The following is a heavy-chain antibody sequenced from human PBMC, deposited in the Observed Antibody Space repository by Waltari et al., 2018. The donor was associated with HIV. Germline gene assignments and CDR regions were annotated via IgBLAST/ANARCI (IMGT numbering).Heavy chain of an antibody. Sequence: QVHLVQPGAEVKKPGASVKVSCKASGYTFTSYYPHWVRQAPGLGLEWMGIINPSGGTTSYAQKFQGRVTMTRDTSTSTVYMELSSLRSEDTAVYYCARSYSSSWYSDEYFQYWGQGTLVTVSS. D-gene: IGHD6-13*01. V-gene: IGHV1-46*01. CDR1: GYTFTSYY. CDR3: ARSYSSSWYSDEYFQY. J-gene: IGHJ1*01. CDR2: INPSGGTT.